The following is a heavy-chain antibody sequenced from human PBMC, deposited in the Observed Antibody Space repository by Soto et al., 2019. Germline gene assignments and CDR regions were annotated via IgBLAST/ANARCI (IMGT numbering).Heavy chain of an antibody. V-gene: IGHV3-23*01. CDR2: ISGSGGST. J-gene: IGHJ4*02. D-gene: IGHD1-1*01. Sequence: GGSLRLSCAASGFTFSSYAMSWVRQAPGKGLEWVSAISGSGGSTYYADSVKGRFTISRDNSKNTLYLQMNSLRAEDTAVYYCGCYLNDRRLDYWGQGTLVTVSS. CDR1: GFTFSSYA. CDR3: GCYLNDRRLDY.